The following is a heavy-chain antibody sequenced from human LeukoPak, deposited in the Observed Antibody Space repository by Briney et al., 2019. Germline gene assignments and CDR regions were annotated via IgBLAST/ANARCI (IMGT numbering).Heavy chain of an antibody. V-gene: IGHV3-30*18. D-gene: IGHD6-19*01. CDR1: GFTFSSYD. Sequence: GGSLRLSCAASGFTFSSYDMHWVRQAPDKGLEWVAVTSYDGSNKFSAGSVKGRFTISRDNSKNTLYLQMNSLRVEDTAVYYCAKDRGSGYLDYWGQGTLVTVSS. J-gene: IGHJ4*02. CDR2: TSYDGSNK. CDR3: AKDRGSGYLDY.